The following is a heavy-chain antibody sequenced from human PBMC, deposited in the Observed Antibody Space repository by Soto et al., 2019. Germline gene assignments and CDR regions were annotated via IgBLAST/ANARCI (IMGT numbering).Heavy chain of an antibody. CDR3: TSDVLRLLIDAFDI. Sequence: GGSLRLSCAASGFTFSNAWMNWVRQAPGKGLEWVGRIKSKTDGGTTDYAAPVKGRFSISRDDSENTLYLQMNSLKTEDTAVYYCTSDVLRLLIDAFDIWGQGTMVTVSS. J-gene: IGHJ3*02. CDR2: IKSKTDGGTT. V-gene: IGHV3-15*07. D-gene: IGHD2-21*02. CDR1: GFTFSNAW.